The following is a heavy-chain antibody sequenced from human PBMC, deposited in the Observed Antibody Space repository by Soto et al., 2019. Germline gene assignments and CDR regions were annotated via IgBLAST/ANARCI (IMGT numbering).Heavy chain of an antibody. CDR2: VIPNLGTA. V-gene: IGHV1-69*01. CDR3: ARLGHPGH. CDR1: GGSLRNSV. J-gene: IGHJ4*02. Sequence: QVQLVQSGAEVKKPGSSVKVSCTASGGSLRNSVISWVRQAPAQRLEWMGGVIPNLGTANHAQKFQGRVTMTADEATSTAYMDLSSLSPDDTAVYYCARLGHPGHWGPGTLVIVSS.